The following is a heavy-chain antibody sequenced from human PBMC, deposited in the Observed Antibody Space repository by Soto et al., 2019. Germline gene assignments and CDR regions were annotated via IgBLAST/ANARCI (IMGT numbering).Heavy chain of an antibody. D-gene: IGHD2-15*01. CDR1: GFSVSTSGVV. V-gene: IGHV2-5*02. J-gene: IGHJ6*02. Sequence: QITLKESGPTLGKPTQTLTLTCTFSGFSVSTSGVVVAWIRQPPGKALEWRALIYWDDEKRYSPFLQSRVTITKDTSKNQVVLTMTNMDPVDTATYYCAHKGGRGAAMDVWGQGTTVTVSS. CDR3: AHKGGRGAAMDV. CDR2: IYWDDEK.